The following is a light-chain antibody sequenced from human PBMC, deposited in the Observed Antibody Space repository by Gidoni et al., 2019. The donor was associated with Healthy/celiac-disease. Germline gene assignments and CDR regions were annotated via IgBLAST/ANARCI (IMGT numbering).Light chain of an antibody. J-gene: IGKJ1*01. CDR3: QQYYSTPLT. CDR1: QSVLYSSNNKNY. Sequence: DIVMTQPPDSLAVSLGERATINCKSSQSVLYSSNNKNYLAWYQQKPGQPPKLLIYWASTRESGVPDRFSGSGSGTDFTLTISSLQAEDVALYYCQQYYSTPLTFXQXTKVEIK. CDR2: WAS. V-gene: IGKV4-1*01.